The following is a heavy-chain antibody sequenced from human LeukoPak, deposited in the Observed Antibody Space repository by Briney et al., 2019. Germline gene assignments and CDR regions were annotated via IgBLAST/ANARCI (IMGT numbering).Heavy chain of an antibody. D-gene: IGHD6-19*01. Sequence: SVKVSCKASGGTFSSYATSWVRQAPGQGLEWMGGIIPIFGTANYAQKFQGRVTITADESTSTAYMELSSLRSEDTAVYYCARDRGIAVAANYYYYGMDVWGQGTTVTVSS. CDR3: ARDRGIAVAANYYYYGMDV. CDR1: GGTFSSYA. J-gene: IGHJ6*02. CDR2: IIPIFGTA. V-gene: IGHV1-69*13.